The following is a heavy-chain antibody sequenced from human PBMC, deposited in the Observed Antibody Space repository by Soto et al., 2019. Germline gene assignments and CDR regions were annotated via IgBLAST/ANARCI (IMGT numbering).Heavy chain of an antibody. D-gene: IGHD1-26*01. CDR1: GYTLDDYA. CDR2: ISWNSGII. CDR3: EKGIVGAITTHYYGRDV. J-gene: IGHJ6*02. Sequence: SLRLSCAASGYTLDDYAMHWVRQAPGKGLEWVSGISWNSGIIGYADSVKVRFTISRDNAKNSLYLQMNSLRAEDTALYYCEKGIVGAITTHYYGRDVWGQGTTVTVS. V-gene: IGHV3-9*01.